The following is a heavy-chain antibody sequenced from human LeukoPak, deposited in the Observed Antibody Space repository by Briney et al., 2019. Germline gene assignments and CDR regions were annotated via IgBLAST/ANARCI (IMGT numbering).Heavy chain of an antibody. J-gene: IGHJ4*02. Sequence: SETPSLTCAVYGGSFSGYYWSWIRQPPGKGLEWIGEINHSGSTNYNPSLKSRVTISVDTSKNQFSLKLSSVTAADTAVYYCARGHVDTAMVTRRFDYWGQGTLVTVSS. V-gene: IGHV4-34*01. CDR3: ARGHVDTAMVTRRFDY. D-gene: IGHD5-18*01. CDR1: GGSFSGYY. CDR2: INHSGST.